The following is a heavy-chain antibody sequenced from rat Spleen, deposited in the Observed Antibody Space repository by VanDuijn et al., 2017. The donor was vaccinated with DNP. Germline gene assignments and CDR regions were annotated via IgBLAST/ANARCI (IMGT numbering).Heavy chain of an antibody. CDR1: GFTFSDYN. J-gene: IGHJ2*01. D-gene: IGHD5-1*01. Sequence: EVQLVESGGGLLQPGRSLKLSCAASGFTFSDYNMAWVRQAPKKGLEWVASITSSGGSTYYPDSVKGRFTISRDNAKNTLYLQMNSLRSEDTATYYCARDEPELGTYFDYWGQGVMVTVSS. CDR3: ARDEPELGTYFDY. CDR2: ITSSGGST. V-gene: IGHV5S23*01.